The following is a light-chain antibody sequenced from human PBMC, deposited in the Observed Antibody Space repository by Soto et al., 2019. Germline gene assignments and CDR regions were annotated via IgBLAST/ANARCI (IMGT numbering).Light chain of an antibody. CDR3: QQSYSTLRT. CDR1: QSISIW. V-gene: IGKV1-39*01. Sequence: DIQMTQSPSTLSASVGDRVTITCRASQSISIWLAWYQQKPGQAPRLLIYSASTRASGIPARFSGSGSGTDFTLTISSLQPEDFATYYCQQSYSTLRTFGQGTKVDIK. CDR2: SAS. J-gene: IGKJ1*01.